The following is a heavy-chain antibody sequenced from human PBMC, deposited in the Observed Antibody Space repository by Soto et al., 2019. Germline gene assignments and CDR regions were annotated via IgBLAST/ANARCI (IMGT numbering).Heavy chain of an antibody. V-gene: IGHV3-30*03. D-gene: IGHD3-22*01. J-gene: IGHJ5*02. Sequence: QVQLVESGGGVVQPGRSLRLSCAASGFTFSTYGMHWVRQAPGKGLEWVAVISYDGSNKYYADSVKGRFTISRDNSKNTLYLQMNSLRAEDTAVYYCARDPGQYYYDSSGYYWFDPWGQGTLVTVSS. CDR3: ARDPGQYYYDSSGYYWFDP. CDR2: ISYDGSNK. CDR1: GFTFSTYG.